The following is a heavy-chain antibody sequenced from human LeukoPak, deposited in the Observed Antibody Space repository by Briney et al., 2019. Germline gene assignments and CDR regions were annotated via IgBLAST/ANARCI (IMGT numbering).Heavy chain of an antibody. V-gene: IGHV3-30*02. CDR2: IWFDGSNK. J-gene: IGHJ6*02. D-gene: IGHD1-26*01. Sequence: GGSLRLSCAASGFTFSTYAIHWVRQAPGQGLQWVAVIWFDGSNKYYVDSVKGRFTISRDNSKNTMYLQMNSLRAEDTAVYHCAKGRVGAAGYYYYGMDVWGQGTTVTV. CDR1: GFTFSTYA. CDR3: AKGRVGAAGYYYYGMDV.